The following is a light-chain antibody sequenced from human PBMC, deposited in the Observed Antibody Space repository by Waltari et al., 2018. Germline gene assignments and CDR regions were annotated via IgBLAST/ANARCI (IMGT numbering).Light chain of an antibody. CDR3: QQVNSFPRT. Sequence: MTPPPGTLSVSPGERVTLPCRASQGIASRLAWYQQKPGKAPKLLIYDASSLHNGVPSRFIGSGSGTDFTLTIRGLQPEDFATYYCQQVNSFPRTFGQGTTVDVK. V-gene: IGKV1-12*01. J-gene: IGKJ1*01. CDR1: QGIASR. CDR2: DAS.